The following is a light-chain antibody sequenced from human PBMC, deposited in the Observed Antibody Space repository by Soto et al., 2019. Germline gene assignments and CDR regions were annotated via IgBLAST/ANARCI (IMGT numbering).Light chain of an antibody. Sequence: DIQLTQSPSFLSASVGDRVTITCRASQGISSNLAWYQQKPGKAPKLLIYAASTLQSGVPSRFRGSGSGTDFTLTISSLQPEDFETYYCQQFNSYPITFGQGTRLEIK. V-gene: IGKV1-9*01. CDR3: QQFNSYPIT. CDR2: AAS. CDR1: QGISSN. J-gene: IGKJ5*01.